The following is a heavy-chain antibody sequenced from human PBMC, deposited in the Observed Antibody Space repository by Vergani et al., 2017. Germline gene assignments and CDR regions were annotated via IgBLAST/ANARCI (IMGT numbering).Heavy chain of an antibody. D-gene: IGHD6-19*01. J-gene: IGHJ6*02. V-gene: IGHV5-10-1*03. CDR1: GYSFTSYW. CDR3: ARHDRPIAVAGIRVPMDV. Sequence: EVQLVQSGAEVKKPGESLRISCKGSGYSFTSYWISWVRQMPGKGLEWMGRIDPSDSYTNYSPSFQGHVTISADKSISTAYLQWSSLKASDTAMYYCARHDRPIAVAGIRVPMDVWGQGTTVTVSS. CDR2: IDPSDSYT.